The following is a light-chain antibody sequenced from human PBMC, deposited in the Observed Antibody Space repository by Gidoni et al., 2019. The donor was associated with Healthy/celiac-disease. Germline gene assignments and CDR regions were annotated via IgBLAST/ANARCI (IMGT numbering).Light chain of an antibody. V-gene: IGKV3-20*01. CDR3: QQYGSSLLFT. J-gene: IGKJ3*01. CDR2: GAS. CDR1: QSVSSSY. Sequence: EIVLTQSPGTLSLSPGERATLSCRASQSVSSSYLAWYQQKPGQAPRLLIYGASSRATCIPDRFSGSGSGTDFTLTIIRLEPEDFAVYYCQQYGSSLLFTFXPXTKVDIK.